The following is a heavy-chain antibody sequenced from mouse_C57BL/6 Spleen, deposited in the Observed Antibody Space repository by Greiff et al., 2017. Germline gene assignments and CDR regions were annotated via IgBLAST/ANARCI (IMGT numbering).Heavy chain of an antibody. Sequence: VQLQQSGAELVKPGASVKLSCKASGYTFTSYWMHWVKQRPGQGLEWIGMIHPNSGSTNYNEKFKSKATLTVDKSSSTAYMQLSSLTSEDSAVYYCVHYGSSYEDYYAMDYWCQGTSVTVSS. CDR1: GYTFTSYW. D-gene: IGHD1-1*01. CDR3: VHYGSSYEDYYAMDY. J-gene: IGHJ4*01. CDR2: IHPNSGST. V-gene: IGHV1-64*01.